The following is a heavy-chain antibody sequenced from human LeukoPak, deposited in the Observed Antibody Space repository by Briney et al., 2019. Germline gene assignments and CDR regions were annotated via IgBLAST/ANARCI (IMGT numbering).Heavy chain of an antibody. CDR3: ARGDLVRGFDY. J-gene: IGHJ4*02. V-gene: IGHV4-59*01. CDR1: GGSISSYY. CDR2: IHYSGST. D-gene: IGHD3-10*01. Sequence: SETLSITCTVSGGSISSYYWSWIRQPPGKGLEWIGYIHYSGSTNYNPSLKSRVTISVDTSKNQFSLKLSSVTAADTAVYYCARGDLVRGFDYWGQGTLVTVSS.